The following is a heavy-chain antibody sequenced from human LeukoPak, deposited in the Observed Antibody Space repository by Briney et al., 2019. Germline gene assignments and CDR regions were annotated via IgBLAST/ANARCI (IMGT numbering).Heavy chain of an antibody. CDR1: GYTFTGYY. V-gene: IGHV1-2*04. CDR2: INPNSGGT. D-gene: IGHD6-19*01. CDR3: ATAPLSSYGGY. J-gene: IGHJ4*02. Sequence: AASVKVSCKASGYTFTGYYIHWVRQAPGQGLEWMGWINPNSGGTNYAQKFQGWVTMTRDTSISTAYMELSRLRSDDTAVYYCATAPLSSYGGYWGQGTLVTVSS.